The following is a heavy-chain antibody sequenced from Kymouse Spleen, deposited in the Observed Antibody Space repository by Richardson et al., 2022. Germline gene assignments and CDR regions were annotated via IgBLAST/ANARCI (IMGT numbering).Heavy chain of an antibody. D-gene: IGHD2-21*02. J-gene: IGHJ4*02. CDR2: ISYDGSNK. V-gene: IGHV3-30*18. Sequence: QVQLVESGGGVVQPGRSLRLSCAASGFTFSSYGMHWVRQAPGKGLEWVAVISYDGSNKYYADSVKGRFTISRDNSKNTLYLQMNSLRAEDTAVYYCAKEHCGGDCYPDYWGQGTLVTVSS. CDR3: AKEHCGGDCYPDY. CDR1: GFTFSSYG.